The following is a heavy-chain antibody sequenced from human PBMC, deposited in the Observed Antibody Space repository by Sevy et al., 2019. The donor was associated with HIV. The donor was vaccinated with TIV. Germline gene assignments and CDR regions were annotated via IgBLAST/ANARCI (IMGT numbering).Heavy chain of an antibody. CDR2: IAYDGSKT. Sequence: EGSLRLSCAASGFTFSGYGMHWVRQAPGKELEWVAIIAYDGSKTYYSESVKGRFAISRDNSRNTLNLQMSGLRVEDTDVYYCASGFDYQEQYYYYFGMDVWGRGTTVTVSS. CDR3: ASGFDYQEQYYYYFGMDV. CDR1: GFTFSGYG. V-gene: IGHV3-30*03. D-gene: IGHD5-12*01. J-gene: IGHJ6*02.